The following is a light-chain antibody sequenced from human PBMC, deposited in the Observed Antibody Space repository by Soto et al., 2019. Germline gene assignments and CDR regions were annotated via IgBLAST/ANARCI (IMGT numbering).Light chain of an antibody. J-gene: IGLJ2*01. CDR1: SSDVGGYNY. CDR3: SSDTGSNGMI. CDR2: EVS. V-gene: IGLV2-8*01. Sequence: QSVLTQPPSASGSPGQSVAISCTGTSSDVGGYNYVSWYQQYPGKAPKLVIYEVSRRPSGVPDRFSGSKSGNTASLTVSGLQAEDEADYYCSSDTGSNGMIFGAGTKLTVL.